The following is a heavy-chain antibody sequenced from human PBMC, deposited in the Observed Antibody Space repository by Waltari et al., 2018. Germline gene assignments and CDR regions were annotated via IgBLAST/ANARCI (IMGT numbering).Heavy chain of an antibody. D-gene: IGHD2-2*02. J-gene: IGHJ4*02. CDR3: AKSGCSSTSCYTDY. Sequence: EVQLVESGGGLVQPGRSLRLSCAASGFTFDDYAMHWVRQAPGKGLEWVSGISWNSGSIGYADSVKGRFTISRDNAKNSLYLQMNSLRAEDMALYYCAKSGCSSTSCYTDYWGQGTLVTVSS. CDR1: GFTFDDYA. CDR2: ISWNSGSI. V-gene: IGHV3-9*03.